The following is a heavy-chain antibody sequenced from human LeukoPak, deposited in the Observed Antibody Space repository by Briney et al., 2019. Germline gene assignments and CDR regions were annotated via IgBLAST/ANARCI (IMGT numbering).Heavy chain of an antibody. CDR1: GGSISSGSAY. CDR3: ARGRITMIRGIIISGYFDY. CDR2: IYATKNT. D-gene: IGHD3-10*01. J-gene: IGHJ4*02. V-gene: IGHV4-61*09. Sequence: SQTLSLTCTVSGGSISSGSAYWNWIRQPAGKGLEWIGHIYATKNTNYSPSLKSRVSMSADTSKNQFSLKLTSVTAADTAVYYCARGRITMIRGIIISGYFDYWGQGALVTVSS.